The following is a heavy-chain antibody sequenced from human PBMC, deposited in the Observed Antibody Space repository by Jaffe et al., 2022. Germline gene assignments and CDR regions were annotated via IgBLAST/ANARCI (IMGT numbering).Heavy chain of an antibody. V-gene: IGHV1-18*01. Sequence: QVQLVQSGGEVKKPGASVKVSCKASNYTFIKYGLSWVRQAPGQGLEWVGWISAYNGNKYYAQNLQGRVTLTTDPSTSTAYMELTSLTSDDTAIYSCATQTPACSDSMCWSRPFFQHWGQGTLVTVSS. J-gene: IGHJ1*01. D-gene: IGHD2-15*01. CDR3: ATQTPACSDSMCWSRPFFQH. CDR1: NYTFIKYG. CDR2: ISAYNGNK.